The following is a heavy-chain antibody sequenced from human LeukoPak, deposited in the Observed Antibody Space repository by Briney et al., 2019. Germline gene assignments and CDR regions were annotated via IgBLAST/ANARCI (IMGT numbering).Heavy chain of an antibody. CDR2: ISGSGGYT. CDR1: GFTFTSYV. CDR3: AKERTLRGTAMAHLFDY. Sequence: GGSLRLSCAASGFTFTSYVMSWVRQAPGKGLEWVSTISGSGGYTYYADSVKGRFTISRDNSKNTLYLQMNSLRAEDTAVYYCAKERTLRGTAMAHLFDYWGQGTLVTVSS. V-gene: IGHV3-23*01. D-gene: IGHD5-18*01. J-gene: IGHJ4*02.